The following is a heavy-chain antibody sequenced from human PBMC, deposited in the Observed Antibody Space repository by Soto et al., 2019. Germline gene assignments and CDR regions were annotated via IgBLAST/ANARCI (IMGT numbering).Heavy chain of an antibody. V-gene: IGHV1-2*02. CDR1: GYPVTAYY. J-gene: IGHJ3*02. CDR2: INPATGAA. CDR3: ERGGGVGVAGSAAFDM. Sequence: QLHLVQSGAVVKKPGASVTVSCSASGYPVTAYYMHWVRQAPGRGLEWMGGINPATGAAKYTQTFQGRVARTRDTSTSTVFMELGGLTSEATAVFSWERGGGVGVAGSAAFDMWGQGTLVTVSS. D-gene: IGHD3-3*01.